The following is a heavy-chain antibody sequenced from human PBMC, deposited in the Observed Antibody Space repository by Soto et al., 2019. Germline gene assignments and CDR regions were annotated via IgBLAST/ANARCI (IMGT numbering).Heavy chain of an antibody. V-gene: IGHV3-23*01. CDR1: GFTFSSYA. CDR2: ISGGGDST. J-gene: IGHJ4*02. D-gene: IGHD3-22*01. Sequence: EVQLLESGGGLVQPGGSLRLSCAASGFTFSSYAMSWVRQAPGKRLEWVSGISGGGDSTYYTDSVKGRFTISRDNSKNTLYLQMNSLRAEDTALYYCAKDRMIVVLTPFDYWGQGTLVTVSS. CDR3: AKDRMIVVLTPFDY.